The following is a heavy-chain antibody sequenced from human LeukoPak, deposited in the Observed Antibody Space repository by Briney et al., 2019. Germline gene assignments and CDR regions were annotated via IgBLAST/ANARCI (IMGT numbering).Heavy chain of an antibody. CDR2: MNPNSGNT. CDR3: ARGLFGYSSGWEEIDY. V-gene: IGHV1-8*01. J-gene: IGHJ4*02. D-gene: IGHD6-19*01. Sequence: ASVKVSCKASGYTFTSYDINWARQATGQGLEWMGWMNPNSGNTGYAQKFQGRVTMTRNTSISTAYMELSSLRSEDTAVYYCARGLFGYSSGWEEIDYWGQGTLVTVSS. CDR1: GYTFTSYD.